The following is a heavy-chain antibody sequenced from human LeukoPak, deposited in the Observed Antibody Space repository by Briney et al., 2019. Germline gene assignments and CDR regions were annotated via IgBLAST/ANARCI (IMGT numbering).Heavy chain of an antibody. V-gene: IGHV3-30*18. Sequence: PGGSLRLSCAASGFTFSSYGMHWVRQAPGKGLEWVAAISYDGSNKYYADSVKGQFTISRDNSKNTLYLQMNSLRAEDTAVYYCAKEDGVGDYYYGMDVWGQGTTVTVSS. J-gene: IGHJ6*02. CDR2: ISYDGSNK. CDR3: AKEDGVGDYYYGMDV. CDR1: GFTFSSYG. D-gene: IGHD3-16*01.